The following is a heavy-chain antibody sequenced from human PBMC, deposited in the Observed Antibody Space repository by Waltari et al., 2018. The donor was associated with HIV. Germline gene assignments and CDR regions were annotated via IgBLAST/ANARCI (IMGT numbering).Heavy chain of an antibody. CDR2: MYHSGST. Sequence: QVQLQESGPGLVKPSEPLSLTCAVSGCSLSSYNWWSWVRQAPGKGLEWIGEMYHSGSTNFNPSLKSRVTISIDKSKNQFSLRLTSVTAADTAVYYCVRVMTGDYRSSWFDPWGQGALVTVSS. V-gene: IGHV4-4*02. CDR3: VRVMTGDYRSSWFDP. J-gene: IGHJ5*02. CDR1: GCSLSSYNW. D-gene: IGHD4-17*01.